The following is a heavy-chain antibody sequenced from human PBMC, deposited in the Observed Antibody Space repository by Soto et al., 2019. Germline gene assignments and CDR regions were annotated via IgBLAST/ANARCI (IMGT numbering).Heavy chain of an antibody. CDR2: IYPGDSDT. J-gene: IGHJ4*02. V-gene: IGHV5-51*01. CDR1: GYTFTDSW. Sequence: LGESLKISCKGSGYTFTDSWIGWVRQVPGKGLEWMVMIYPGDSDTRYNPSFQGQVTISADKSISTAYLQWSSLKASDTAMYFCARVRTDSGDYEGFDYWGQGTLVTVSS. CDR3: ARVRTDSGDYEGFDY. D-gene: IGHD4-17*01.